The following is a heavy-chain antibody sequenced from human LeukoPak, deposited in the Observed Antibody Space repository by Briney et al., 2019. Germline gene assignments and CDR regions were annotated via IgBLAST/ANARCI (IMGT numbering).Heavy chain of an antibody. CDR1: EFTFSSYN. J-gene: IGHJ4*02. Sequence: PGGSLRLSCAASEFTFSSYNMNWVRQAPGKGLEWVSYISSSSSYIYYADSVKGRFTISRDNAKNSLYLQMNSLRAEDTAVYYCARDQGLLWFGESSEDDYWGQGTLVTVSS. CDR3: ARDQGLLWFGESSEDDY. D-gene: IGHD3-10*01. V-gene: IGHV3-21*05. CDR2: ISSSSSYI.